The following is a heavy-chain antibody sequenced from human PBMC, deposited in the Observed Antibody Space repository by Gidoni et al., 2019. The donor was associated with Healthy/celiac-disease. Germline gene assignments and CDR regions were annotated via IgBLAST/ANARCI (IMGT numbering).Heavy chain of an antibody. V-gene: IGHV5-51*01. CDR3: ARHRYCSGGSCYYYYMDV. Sequence: EVQLVQSGAEVKKHGESLKISCKGSGYSFTSYWIGWVRQMPGKGLEWMGIIYPGYSDTSYSPSFQGQVTISADKSISTAYLQWSSLKASDTAMYYCARHRYCSGGSCYYYYMDVWGKGTTVTVSS. J-gene: IGHJ6*03. D-gene: IGHD2-15*01. CDR2: IYPGYSDT. CDR1: GYSFTSYW.